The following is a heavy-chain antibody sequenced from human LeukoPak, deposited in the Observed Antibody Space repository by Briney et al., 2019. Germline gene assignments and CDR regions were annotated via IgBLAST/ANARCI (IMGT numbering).Heavy chain of an antibody. D-gene: IGHD3-22*01. J-gene: IGHJ4*02. Sequence: GGSLRLSCAASGFTFSSYAMSWVRQAPGKGLEWVSTIVDTGDSTFYADSVRGRFTISRDSSKNTLYLQMNSLRAEDTAVYYCAKVHYYDSSGYWRYFDYWGQGTLVTVSS. CDR3: AKVHYYDSSGYWRYFDY. CDR2: IVDTGDST. CDR1: GFTFSSYA. V-gene: IGHV3-23*01.